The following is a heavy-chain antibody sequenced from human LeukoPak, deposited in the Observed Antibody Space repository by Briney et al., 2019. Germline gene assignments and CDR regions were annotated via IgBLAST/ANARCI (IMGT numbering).Heavy chain of an antibody. CDR2: ISSSSSYI. D-gene: IGHD2-15*01. Sequence: GGSLRLSCAASGFTFSSYSMNWVRQAPGKGLEWVSSISSSSSYIYYADSVKGRFTISRDNAKNSLYLQMNSLRVEDTAVYYCAREVAAAPNWFDPWGQGTLVTVSS. CDR1: GFTFSSYS. V-gene: IGHV3-21*01. CDR3: AREVAAAPNWFDP. J-gene: IGHJ5*02.